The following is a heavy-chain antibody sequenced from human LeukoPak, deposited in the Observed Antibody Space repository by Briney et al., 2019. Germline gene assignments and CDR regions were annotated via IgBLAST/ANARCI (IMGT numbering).Heavy chain of an antibody. CDR1: GFTFSSYG. CDR2: IWYDGSNK. Sequence: HTGRSLRLSCAASGFTFSSYGMHWVRQAPGKGLEWVAVIWYDGSNKYYADSVKGRFTISRDNSKNTLYLQMNSLRAEDTAVYYCARRAWSGYYTGGYYYYYYMDVWGKGTTVTVSS. D-gene: IGHD3-3*01. V-gene: IGHV3-33*01. CDR3: ARRAWSGYYTGGYYYYYYMDV. J-gene: IGHJ6*03.